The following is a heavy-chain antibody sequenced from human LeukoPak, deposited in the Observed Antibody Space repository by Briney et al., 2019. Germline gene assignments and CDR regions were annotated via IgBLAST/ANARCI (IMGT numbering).Heavy chain of an antibody. Sequence: SETLSLTCTVSGGSISSHYWSWIRQPPGKGLEWIGYIYYSGSTNYNPSLKSRVTISVDTSKNQFSLKLSSVTAADTAVYYCARHEARDFWSGYYAFDIWGQGTMVTVSS. CDR2: IYYSGST. CDR1: GGSISSHY. V-gene: IGHV4-59*08. J-gene: IGHJ3*02. CDR3: ARHEARDFWSGYYAFDI. D-gene: IGHD3-3*01.